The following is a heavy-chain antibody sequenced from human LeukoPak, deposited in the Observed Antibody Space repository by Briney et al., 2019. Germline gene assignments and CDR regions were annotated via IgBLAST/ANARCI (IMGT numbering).Heavy chain of an antibody. J-gene: IGHJ5*02. V-gene: IGHV3-53*01. Sequence: PGGSLRLSCAASGFTVSNNYMSWVRQAPGKGLEWVSVIYSGGDTYYADSVKGRFTISRDNSKNTLYLQMNSLRAEDTAVYYCARAPARTRYNWFDPWGQGTLVIVSS. CDR1: GFTVSNNY. D-gene: IGHD6-6*01. CDR2: IYSGGDT. CDR3: ARAPARTRYNWFDP.